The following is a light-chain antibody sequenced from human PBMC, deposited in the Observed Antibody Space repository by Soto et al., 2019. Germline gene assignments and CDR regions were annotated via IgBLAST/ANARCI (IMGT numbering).Light chain of an antibody. V-gene: IGKV3-20*01. J-gene: IGKJ4*01. CDR3: QQYGSSPPLT. CDR1: QSVSSY. Sequence: EIVLTQSPATLSLSPGERATLSCRASQSVSSYLAWYQQKPGQAPRLLIYDASNRATGIPARFSGSGSGTDFTLTISKLEPEDFALYYCQQYGSSPPLTFGGGTKVDNK. CDR2: DAS.